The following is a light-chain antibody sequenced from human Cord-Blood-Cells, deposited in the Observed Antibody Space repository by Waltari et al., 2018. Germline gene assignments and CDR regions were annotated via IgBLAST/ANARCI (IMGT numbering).Light chain of an antibody. V-gene: IGKV1-5*01. CDR2: DAS. CDR3: QQYNSYFT. Sequence: DIQMNQSPSTLSASVGDRVTITGRSSQCISTRLAWDQQKPGKAPKLLIYDASSLESGVPSRFSGSGSGTEVTLTISSLQPDDFATDYCQQYNSYFTFGQGTKLEIK. J-gene: IGKJ2*01. CDR1: QCISTR.